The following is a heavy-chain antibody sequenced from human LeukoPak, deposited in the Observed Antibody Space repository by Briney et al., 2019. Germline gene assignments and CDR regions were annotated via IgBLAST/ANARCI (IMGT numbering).Heavy chain of an antibody. CDR2: ISFNSGRI. CDR1: GFTFHDYG. D-gene: IGHD2-2*01. Sequence: PGGSLRLSCAASGFTFHDYGMHWVRLAAGKGLEWVSGISFNSGRIGYADSVKGRFTISRDNAKNSLYLQMNSLRPEDTAVYYCARGCSSTSCYFRALDIWGQGTMVTVSS. V-gene: IGHV3-9*01. CDR3: ARGCSSTSCYFRALDI. J-gene: IGHJ3*02.